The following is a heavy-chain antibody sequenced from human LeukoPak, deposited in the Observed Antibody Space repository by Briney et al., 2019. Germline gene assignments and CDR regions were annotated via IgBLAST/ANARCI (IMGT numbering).Heavy chain of an antibody. Sequence: ASVKVSCKASGYTFTSYAMHWVRQAPGQRLEWMGWINAGNGNTKYSQKFQGRVTITRDTSASTAYMELSSLRSEDTAVYYCARDPREYSYGYLFDYWGQGTLVTVSS. CDR1: GYTFTSYA. V-gene: IGHV1-3*01. D-gene: IGHD5-18*01. J-gene: IGHJ4*02. CDR3: ARDPREYSYGYLFDY. CDR2: INAGNGNT.